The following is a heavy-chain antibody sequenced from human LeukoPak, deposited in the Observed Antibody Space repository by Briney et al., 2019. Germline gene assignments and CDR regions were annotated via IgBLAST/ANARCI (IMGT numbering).Heavy chain of an antibody. Sequence: PSETLSLTCTVSGGSISTGGYYWSWIRQHPGKGLEWIGYIYYSGSTYYNPSLKSRVTISADTSKNQFSLKLSSVTAADTAVYYCARDKSAYSSSWDAFDIWGQGTMVAVSS. CDR2: IYYSGST. V-gene: IGHV4-31*03. J-gene: IGHJ3*02. CDR3: ARDKSAYSSSWDAFDI. CDR1: GGSISTGGYY. D-gene: IGHD6-13*01.